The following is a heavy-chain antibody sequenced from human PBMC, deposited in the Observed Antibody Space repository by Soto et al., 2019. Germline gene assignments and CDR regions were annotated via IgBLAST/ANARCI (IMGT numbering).Heavy chain of an antibody. D-gene: IGHD6-13*01. Sequence: GASVKVSCKASGGTFSSYAISWVRQAPGQGLEWMGGIIPIFGTANYAQKFQGRVTITADESTSTAYMELSSLRSEDTAVYYCARDLDAAIAAAGQGSYYYGMDVCGQGTTVTVSS. CDR2: IIPIFGTA. V-gene: IGHV1-69*13. CDR1: GGTFSSYA. J-gene: IGHJ6*02. CDR3: ARDLDAAIAAAGQGSYYYGMDV.